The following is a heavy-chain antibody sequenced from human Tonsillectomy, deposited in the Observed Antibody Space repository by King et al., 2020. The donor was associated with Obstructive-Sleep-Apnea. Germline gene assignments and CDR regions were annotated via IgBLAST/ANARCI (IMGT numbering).Heavy chain of an antibody. Sequence: VQLQQWGAGLLKPSETLSLTCGVYGASFSGSYWSWIRQPPGKGLEWIGEINHSGSTNYNPSLKSRVTISVDTSKNQFSLRLSSVTAADTAVYYCARYDYGDLQLDSWGQGTRVTVPS. CDR3: ARYDYGDLQLDS. D-gene: IGHD4-17*01. V-gene: IGHV4-34*01. J-gene: IGHJ4*02. CDR2: INHSGST. CDR1: GASFSGSY.